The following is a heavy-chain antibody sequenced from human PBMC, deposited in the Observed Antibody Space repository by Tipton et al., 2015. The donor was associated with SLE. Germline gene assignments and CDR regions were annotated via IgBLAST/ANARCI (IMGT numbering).Heavy chain of an antibody. D-gene: IGHD2-15*01. J-gene: IGHJ6*02. CDR3: ARVVTVVATHYYDMDV. CDR1: GGSINSNSHS. Sequence: TLSLTCTVSGGSINSNSHSWGWVRQPPGKGLEWIGSVYESGTTYYNPSLKSRVTMSVDTSKTQFSLKLSSLTAADTAVYYCARVVTVVATHYYDMDVWGQGTTVTVSS. CDR2: VYESGTT. V-gene: IGHV4-39*07.